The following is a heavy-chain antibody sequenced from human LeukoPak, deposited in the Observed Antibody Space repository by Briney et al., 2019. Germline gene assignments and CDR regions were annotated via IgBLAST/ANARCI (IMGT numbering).Heavy chain of an antibody. CDR3: ARDDYAFDY. Sequence: PGRSLRLSCAASGFTFSSYAMHWVRQAPGKGLEWVAVISYDGSNKYYADSVKGRFTISRDNSKNTLYLQMNSLRAEDTAVYYCARDDYAFDYWGQGTLVAVSS. J-gene: IGHJ4*02. CDR2: ISYDGSNK. CDR1: GFTFSSYA. V-gene: IGHV3-30-3*01. D-gene: IGHD4-17*01.